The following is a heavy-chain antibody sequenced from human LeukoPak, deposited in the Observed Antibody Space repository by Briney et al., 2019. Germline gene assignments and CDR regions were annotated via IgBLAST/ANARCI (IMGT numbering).Heavy chain of an antibody. D-gene: IGHD3-22*01. CDR3: AKGGSGYFADL. V-gene: IGHV3-23*01. CDR1: GLTFSSYW. Sequence: QPGGSLRLSCAASGLTFSSYWMNWVRQAPGKGLQWVSAISNDGGGTTYADFVKGRFTISRDNSKNTLFLQMNSLRAEDTALYYCAKGGSGYFADLWGQGTLVTVSS. CDR2: ISNDGGGT. J-gene: IGHJ5*02.